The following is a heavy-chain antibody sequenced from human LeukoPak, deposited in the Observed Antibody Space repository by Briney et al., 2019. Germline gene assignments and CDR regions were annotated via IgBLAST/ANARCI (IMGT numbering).Heavy chain of an antibody. CDR2: ISAYNSNT. V-gene: IGHV1-18*01. D-gene: IGHD3-3*01. J-gene: IGHJ4*02. CDR3: ARVPNYDFWSGYYGPNFDY. Sequence: ASVKVSCKASGHTFTSYGISWVRQAPGQGLEWMGWISAYNSNTNYAQKLQGRVTMTTDTSTSTAYMELRSLRSDDTAVYYCARVPNYDFWSGYYGPNFDYWGQGTLVTVSS. CDR1: GHTFTSYG.